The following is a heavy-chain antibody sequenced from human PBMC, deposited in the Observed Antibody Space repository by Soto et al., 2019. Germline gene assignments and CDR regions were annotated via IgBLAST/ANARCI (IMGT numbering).Heavy chain of an antibody. CDR3: AEMVGATLLDY. Sequence: QVQLQESGPGLVKPSGTLSLTCTVSGASISSTSSGDWWSWVRQPPGKGLEWIGEIHHSGNTNYNPSLKSRVTMSVDKSKNQFSLRLSSVTAADTAVYYCAEMVGATLLDYWGQGALVTVSS. J-gene: IGHJ4*02. CDR2: IHHSGNT. D-gene: IGHD1-26*01. V-gene: IGHV4-4*02. CDR1: GASISSTSSGDW.